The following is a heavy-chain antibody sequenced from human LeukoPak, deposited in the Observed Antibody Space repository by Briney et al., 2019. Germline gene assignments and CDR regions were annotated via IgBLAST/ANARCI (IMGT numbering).Heavy chain of an antibody. V-gene: IGHV3-30-3*01. D-gene: IGHD3-22*01. CDR3: ATARPIDYYDSSGHSPTPEY. Sequence: GSLRLSCAASGFTFSSYAMHWVRQAPGKGLEWVAVTTYDGSNKYYADSVKGRFTISRDNSKNTLYLQMNSMRAEDTAVYYCATARPIDYYDSSGHSPTPEYWGQGTLVTVSS. CDR2: TTYDGSNK. CDR1: GFTFSSYA. J-gene: IGHJ4*02.